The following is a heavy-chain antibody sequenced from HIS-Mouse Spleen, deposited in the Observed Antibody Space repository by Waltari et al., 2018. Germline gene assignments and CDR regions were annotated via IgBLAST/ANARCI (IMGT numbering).Heavy chain of an antibody. V-gene: IGHV4-39*07. CDR1: GGAISSSSSY. Sequence: QLQLQESGPGLVKPSETLSLTCTVSGGAISSSSSYWGWIRQPPGKGLEWIGSIYYSGSTYYNPSLKSGVTISVDTSKNQFSLKLSSVTAADTAVYYCAREIPYSSSWYDWYFDLWGRGTLVTVSS. CDR3: AREIPYSSSWYDWYFDL. J-gene: IGHJ2*01. D-gene: IGHD6-13*01. CDR2: IYYSGST.